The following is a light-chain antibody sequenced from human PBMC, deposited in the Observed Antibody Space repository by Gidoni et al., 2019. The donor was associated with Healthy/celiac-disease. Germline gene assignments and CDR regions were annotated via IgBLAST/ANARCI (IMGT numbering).Light chain of an antibody. V-gene: IGKV4-1*01. CDR3: QQYYSTPIT. CDR1: QSVLYSSNNKNY. Sequence: DIVMTQSLDSLAVSLGERATINCTSSQSVLYSSNNKNYLAWYQQKPGQPPKLLIYWASNLEAGVPDRFSGSGSGTDFTLTISSLQAEDVAVYYCQQYYSTPITFGQGTRLEIK. J-gene: IGKJ5*01. CDR2: WAS.